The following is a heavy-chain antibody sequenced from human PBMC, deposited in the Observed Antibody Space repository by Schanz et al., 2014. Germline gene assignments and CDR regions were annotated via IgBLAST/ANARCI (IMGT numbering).Heavy chain of an antibody. D-gene: IGHD6-6*01. V-gene: IGHV1-2*02. J-gene: IGHJ2*01. CDR2: INPNSGGT. CDR1: GYTFTGYY. CDR3: ARAGTDFEYSSLSPIWYFDL. Sequence: QVQLVQSGAEVKKPGASVKVSCKASGYTFTGYYMHWVRQAPGQGLEWMGWINPNSGGTNYAQKFQARVTNTRATSISTAFMELSRLSSDDTAVYSCARAGTDFEYSSLSPIWYFDLWGRGTLVTVSS.